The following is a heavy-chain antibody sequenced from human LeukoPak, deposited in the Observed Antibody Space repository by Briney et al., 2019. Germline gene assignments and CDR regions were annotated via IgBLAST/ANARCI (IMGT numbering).Heavy chain of an antibody. Sequence: ASVKVSCKASGGTLSSYAISWVRQAPGQGLEWMGRIIPIFGIANYAQKFQGRVTITADKSTSTAYVELSSLRSEDTAVYYCARDESLGEPVYWGQGTLVTVSS. J-gene: IGHJ4*02. D-gene: IGHD3-16*01. CDR1: GGTLSSYA. V-gene: IGHV1-69*04. CDR2: IIPIFGIA. CDR3: ARDESLGEPVY.